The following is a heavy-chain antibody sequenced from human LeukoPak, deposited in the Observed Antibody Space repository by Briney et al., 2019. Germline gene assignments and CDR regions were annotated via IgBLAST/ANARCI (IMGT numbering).Heavy chain of an antibody. CDR3: ARDIAAAGYNWFDP. Sequence: APVKVSCKASGYTFTSYGISWVRQAPGQGLEWMGWISAYNGNTNYAQKLQGRVTMTTDTSTSTAYMELRSLRSDDTAVYYCARDIAAAGYNWFDPWAREPWSPSPQ. CDR1: GYTFTSYG. D-gene: IGHD6-13*01. CDR2: ISAYNGNT. V-gene: IGHV1-18*01. J-gene: IGHJ5*02.